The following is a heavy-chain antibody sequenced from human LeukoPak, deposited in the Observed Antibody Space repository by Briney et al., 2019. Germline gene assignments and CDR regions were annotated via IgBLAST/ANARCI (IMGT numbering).Heavy chain of an antibody. J-gene: IGHJ3*02. D-gene: IGHD6-19*01. CDR2: FDREDGKT. CDR1: GYTFTSYG. CDR3: ATDLTSGWLKDGFDI. V-gene: IGHV1-24*01. Sequence: GASVKVSCKASGYTFTSYGISGVRQAPGQGLEWMGGFDREDGKTVNTERFRGRVTLTEDTSTDTAYMELSSLTSEDTAVYYCATDLTSGWLKDGFDIWGQGTMVTVSS.